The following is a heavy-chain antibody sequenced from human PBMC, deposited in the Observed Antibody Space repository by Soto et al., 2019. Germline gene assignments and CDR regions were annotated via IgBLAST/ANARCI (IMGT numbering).Heavy chain of an antibody. CDR1: GDSVTSDDSY. CDR3: ARQMRGTIPHFGGLSPVTS. J-gene: IGHJ5*02. V-gene: IGHV4-39*01. Sequence: QLRLQESGPGLVKPSGTLSLTCTVSGDSVTSDDSYWGWIRRPPGQGLEWIGTISHTGETFYNPPINSRLTMSLDASKNQVSLKLASMTAADACVFVCARQMRGTIPHFGGLSPVTSWGKGILVTVSS. CDR2: ISHTGET. D-gene: IGHD3-9*01.